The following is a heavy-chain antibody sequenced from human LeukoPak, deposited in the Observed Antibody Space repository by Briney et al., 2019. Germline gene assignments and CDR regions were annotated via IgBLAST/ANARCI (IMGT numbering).Heavy chain of an antibody. CDR1: GLTFSSYA. V-gene: IGHV3-23*01. J-gene: IGHJ4*02. CDR2: ISGSGGST. Sequence: GGSLRLSCAASGLTFSSYAMSWVRQAPGKGLEWVSAISGSGGSTYYADSVKGRFTISRDNSKNTLYLQMNSPRAEDTAVYYCAKAPWFGESYFDYWGQGTLVTVSS. D-gene: IGHD3-10*01. CDR3: AKAPWFGESYFDY.